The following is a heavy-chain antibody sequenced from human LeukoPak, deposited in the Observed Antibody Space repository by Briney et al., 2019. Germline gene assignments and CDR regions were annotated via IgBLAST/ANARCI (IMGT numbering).Heavy chain of an antibody. CDR2: IYPGDSDT. D-gene: IGHD1-1*01. CDR1: GYSFTSYC. Sequence: GESLKISCKGSGYSFTSYCIGWVRQIPGKGLEWRGIIYPGDSDTRYSPSFQGQVTISADKSISTAYLQWSSLKASDTGMYYCARRRFDTTEDYFDYWGQGTLVTVSS. CDR3: ARRRFDTTEDYFDY. V-gene: IGHV5-51*01. J-gene: IGHJ4*02.